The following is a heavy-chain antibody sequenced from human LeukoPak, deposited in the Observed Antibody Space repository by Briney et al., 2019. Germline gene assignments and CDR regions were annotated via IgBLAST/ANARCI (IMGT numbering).Heavy chain of an antibody. Sequence: SETLSLTCTVSGGSISSYYWSWIRQPPGKGLEWIGYIYYSGSTNYNPSLKSRVTISVDTSKNQFSLKLSSVTAADTAVYYCARESYDFWSGYSSYYYYYYMDVWGKGTTVTVSS. CDR2: IYYSGST. CDR3: ARESYDFWSGYSSYYYYYYMDV. V-gene: IGHV4-59*01. CDR1: GGSISSYY. J-gene: IGHJ6*03. D-gene: IGHD3-3*01.